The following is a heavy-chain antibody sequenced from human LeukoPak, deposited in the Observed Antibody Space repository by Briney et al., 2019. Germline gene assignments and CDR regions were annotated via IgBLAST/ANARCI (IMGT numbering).Heavy chain of an antibody. J-gene: IGHJ6*03. CDR2: IRTHNGIT. CDR1: GYTFTSYG. V-gene: IGHV1-18*01. CDR3: ARVVYGGNYYYYMDV. D-gene: IGHD4-23*01. Sequence: ASVKVSCKASGYTFTSYGISWVRQAPGQGLEWMGWIRTHNGITNCAQKFQGRVTMTTDTSTSTAYMELRSLRSDDTAVYYCARVVYGGNYYYYMDVWGKGTTVTVSS.